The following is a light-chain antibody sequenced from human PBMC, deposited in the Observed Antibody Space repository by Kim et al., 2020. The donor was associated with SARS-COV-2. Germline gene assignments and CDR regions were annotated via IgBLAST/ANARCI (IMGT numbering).Light chain of an antibody. V-gene: IGKV3-15*01. CDR1: QSVDGN. CDR3: QQYDNWPPLT. Sequence: SPGERATISCRASQSVDGNLAWYQQKPGQSPRLLIYGASTRATGIPARFSGSGSGTDFTLTISSLQSEDFAVYYCQQYDNWPPLTFGGGTKVDIK. J-gene: IGKJ4*01. CDR2: GAS.